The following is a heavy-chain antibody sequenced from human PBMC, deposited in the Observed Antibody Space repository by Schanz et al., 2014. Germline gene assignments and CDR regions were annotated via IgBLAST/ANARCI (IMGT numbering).Heavy chain of an antibody. CDR2: IYTSGST. CDR1: GFTVSSNY. J-gene: IGHJ3*02. V-gene: IGHV3-66*01. CDR3: ARRKHAFDI. Sequence: EVQLVESGGGLVQPGGSLRLSCAASGFTVSSNYMSWVRQAPGKGLEWVSVIYTSGSTYYADSVRGRFTFSRDNSKTTLYLQMNSMRAEDTAVYYCARRKHAFDIWGQGTMVTVSS.